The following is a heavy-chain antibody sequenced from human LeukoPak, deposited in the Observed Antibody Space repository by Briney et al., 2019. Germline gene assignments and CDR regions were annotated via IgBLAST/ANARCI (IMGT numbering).Heavy chain of an antibody. V-gene: IGHV3-21*01. CDR1: GFTFSSFS. CDR2: ISSVGDYK. CDR3: ARDQAGYSSTPDY. D-gene: IGHD6-13*01. J-gene: IGHJ4*02. Sequence: PGGSLRLSCAASGFTFSSFSMNWVRQAPGKGLEWVSSISSVGDYKHYADSVKGRFTISRDNSKNTLYLQMNSLRAEDTAVYYCARDQAGYSSTPDYWGQGTLVTVSS.